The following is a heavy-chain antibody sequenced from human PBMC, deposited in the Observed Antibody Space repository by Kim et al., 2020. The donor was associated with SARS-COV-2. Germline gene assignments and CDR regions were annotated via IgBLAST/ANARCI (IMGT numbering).Heavy chain of an antibody. D-gene: IGHD1-26*01. Sequence: GSNKYYRESVNGRFTISRDNSKNTLYLQMNSLKPEDTAVYYCAKTGRGFDYWGQGTLVTVSS. V-gene: IGHV3-30*02. CDR2: GSNK. CDR3: AKTGRGFDY. J-gene: IGHJ4*02.